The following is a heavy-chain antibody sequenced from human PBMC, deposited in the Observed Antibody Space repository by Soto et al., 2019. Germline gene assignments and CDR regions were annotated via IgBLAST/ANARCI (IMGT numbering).Heavy chain of an antibody. V-gene: IGHV3-33*01. D-gene: IGHD3-16*01. CDR1: GFTFSSYG. CDR2: IWYDGSNK. Sequence: PGGSLRLSCAAYGFTFSSYGMHWVRQAPGKGLEWVAVIWYDGSNKYYADSVKGRFTISRDNSKNTLYLQMNSLRAEDTAVYYCARDLNNYGSWFDPWGQGTLVTVSS. CDR3: ARDLNNYGSWFDP. J-gene: IGHJ5*02.